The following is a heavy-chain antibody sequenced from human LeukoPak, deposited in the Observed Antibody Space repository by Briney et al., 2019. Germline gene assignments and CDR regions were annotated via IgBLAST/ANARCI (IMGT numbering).Heavy chain of an antibody. D-gene: IGHD6-13*01. CDR2: IYYSGST. J-gene: IGHJ4*02. CDR1: GGSISSGGYY. V-gene: IGHV4-31*03. Sequence: PSQTLSLTCTVAGGSISSGGYYWSWLRQHPWKGLEWIGYIYYSGSTYYNPSLKTRVTISVDTSKRQFSLKLSSVTAAATAVYYCASPRIVAAGTDRGFDYWGQGTLVLVSS. CDR3: ASPRIVAAGTDRGFDY.